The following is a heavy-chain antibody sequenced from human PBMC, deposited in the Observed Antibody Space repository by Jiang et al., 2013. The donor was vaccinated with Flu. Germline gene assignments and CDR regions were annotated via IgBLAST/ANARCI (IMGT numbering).Heavy chain of an antibody. D-gene: IGHD4-11*01. CDR3: AKLDPHLTTHSPIDDY. J-gene: IGHJ4*02. V-gene: IGHV4-39*01. CDR2: IYYSGNT. Sequence: SLICTVSGGSISTSTYYWGWIRQPPGKGLEWIGSIYYSGNTYYNPSLKSRVTISVDASKNQFSLKLSSVTAADTAVYYCAKLDPHLTTHSPIDDYWGQGTLVTVSS. CDR1: GGSISTSTYY.